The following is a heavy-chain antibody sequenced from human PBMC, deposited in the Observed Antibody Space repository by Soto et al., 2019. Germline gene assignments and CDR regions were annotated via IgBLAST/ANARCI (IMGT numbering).Heavy chain of an antibody. D-gene: IGHD6-13*01. CDR3: ARLQAAAGDNDLTFDY. CDR2: IYPGDSDT. CDR1: GYSFTCYW. J-gene: IGHJ4*02. Sequence: GESLQISCKGSGYSFTCYWIGWVRQMPGKGLEWMGIIYPGDSDTRYSPSFQGQVTISADKSISTAYLQWSSLKASDTAMYYCARLQAAAGDNDLTFDYWGQGTLVTVSS. V-gene: IGHV5-51*01.